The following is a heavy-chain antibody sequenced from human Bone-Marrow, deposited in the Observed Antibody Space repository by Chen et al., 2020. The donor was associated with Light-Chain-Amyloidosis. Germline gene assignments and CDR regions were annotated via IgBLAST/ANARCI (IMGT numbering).Heavy chain of an antibody. D-gene: IGHD3-3*01. CDR3: ARDETPIFGVVTYNWFDP. CDR2: IIPMFGRA. J-gene: IGHJ5*02. Sequence: QVQLVQSGAEVKKPGSSVKVSCRASGGTFTSYGVSWIRQAPGQGLEWMGWIIPMFGRAHYAQKCQGRVTMTADESTNTAYMELSRLGSEDTAVYYCARDETPIFGVVTYNWFDPWGQGTLVTVSS. V-gene: IGHV1-69*01. CDR1: GGTFTSYG.